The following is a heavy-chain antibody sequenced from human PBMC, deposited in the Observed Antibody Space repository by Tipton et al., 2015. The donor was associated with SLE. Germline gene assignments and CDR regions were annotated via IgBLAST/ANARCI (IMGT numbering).Heavy chain of an antibody. J-gene: IGHJ5*01. Sequence: TLSLTCSVSGASMNSGSYSWHRIRQPAGKALQWLGHIDSSGNTYYNPSLRSRVSISVDVSRNQFSLTLNSVTAADTATHSCARETGTYYSTWFDSWGQGTLVTVSS. V-gene: IGHV4-61*09. CDR3: ARETGTYYSTWFDS. CDR2: IDSSGNT. CDR1: GASMNSGSYS. D-gene: IGHD1-26*01.